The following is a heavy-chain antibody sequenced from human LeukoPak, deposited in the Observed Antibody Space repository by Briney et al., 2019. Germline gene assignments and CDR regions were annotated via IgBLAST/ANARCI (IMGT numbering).Heavy chain of an antibody. CDR2: IKQDGSEK. J-gene: IGHJ3*02. V-gene: IGHV3-7*01. D-gene: IGHD3-22*01. Sequence: GGSLRLSCAASGFTFSSFWMSWVRQAPGKGLEWVANIKQDGSEKYYVDSVKGRFTISRDNAKNSLYLQMNSLRAEDTAAYYCAREMGITMIVVVTPDAFDIWGQGTMATVSS. CDR3: AREMGITMIVVVTPDAFDI. CDR1: GFTFSSFW.